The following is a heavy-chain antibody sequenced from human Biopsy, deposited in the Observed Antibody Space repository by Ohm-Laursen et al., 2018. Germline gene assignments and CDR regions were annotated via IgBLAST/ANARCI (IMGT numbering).Heavy chain of an antibody. V-gene: IGHV4-59*11. D-gene: IGHD4-23*01. J-gene: IGHJ1*01. CDR1: GGSFTGHY. Sequence: SDTLSLTCPVSGGSFTGHYWSWIRQPPGEGLEWIGHISCTGYTSYNASLKSRVTISVDTSRKHFSLRLTSLAAADTAVYYCARGSNEYGGLYFPHWGQGTLVTVSS. CDR3: ARGSNEYGGLYFPH. CDR2: ISCTGYT.